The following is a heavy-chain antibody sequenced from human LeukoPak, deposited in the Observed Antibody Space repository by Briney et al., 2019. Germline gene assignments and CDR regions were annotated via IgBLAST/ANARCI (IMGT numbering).Heavy chain of an antibody. J-gene: IGHJ4*02. Sequence: SETLSLTCTVSGGSISSGSFYWSWIRQPAGKGLESIMSIYSSGSTNYNPSLKSRVTISVDTSKNQFYLKLSSVTAADTAVYYCARSGSYYGDYWGQGTLVTVSS. V-gene: IGHV4-61*02. CDR3: ARSGSYYGDY. CDR1: GGSISSGSFY. D-gene: IGHD1-26*01. CDR2: IYSSGST.